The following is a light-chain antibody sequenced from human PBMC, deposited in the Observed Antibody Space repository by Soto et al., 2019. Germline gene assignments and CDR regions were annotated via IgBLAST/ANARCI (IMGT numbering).Light chain of an antibody. J-gene: IGKJ1*01. CDR1: QSVTSSY. V-gene: IGKV3-20*01. CDR3: QQYGSSPRT. Sequence: IVLTQSPGTLSLSPGERATLSCRASQSVTSSYLAWYQQKPGQAPRLLIYGAFNRATGIPDRFSGSGSGTDFTLTITRLEPEDFAVYYCQQYGSSPRTFGQGTKVEIK. CDR2: GAF.